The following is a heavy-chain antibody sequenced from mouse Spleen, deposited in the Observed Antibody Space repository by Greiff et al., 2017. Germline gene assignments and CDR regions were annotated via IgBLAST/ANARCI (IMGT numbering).Heavy chain of an antibody. J-gene: IGHJ1*03. Sequence: EVKLMESGGGLVQPGGSLKLSCAASGFTFSDYYMYWVRQTPEKRLEWVTYITSGGDGTYYPDTVKGRFTISRDNARNTLYLQMSRLQSEDTAMYYCARGGSSSWFFDVWGTGTTVTVSS. CDR3: ARGGSSSWFFDV. CDR1: GFTFSDYY. CDR2: ITSGGDGT. V-gene: IGHV5-12*01. D-gene: IGHD1-1*01.